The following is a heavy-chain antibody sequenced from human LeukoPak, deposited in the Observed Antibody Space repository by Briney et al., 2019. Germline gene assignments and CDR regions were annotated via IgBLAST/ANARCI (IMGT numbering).Heavy chain of an antibody. J-gene: IGHJ6*03. V-gene: IGHV1-2*02. CDR1: GYTFTGYY. CDR2: INPNSGGT. CDR3: AKGIRGYSGYGYYYYYMDV. D-gene: IGHD5-12*01. Sequence: ASVKVSCKASGYTFTGYYMHWVRQAPGQGLEWMGWINPNSGGTNYAQKFQGRVTMTRDTPISTAYMELSRLRSDDTAVYYCAKGIRGYSGYGYYYYYMDVWGKGTTVTVSS.